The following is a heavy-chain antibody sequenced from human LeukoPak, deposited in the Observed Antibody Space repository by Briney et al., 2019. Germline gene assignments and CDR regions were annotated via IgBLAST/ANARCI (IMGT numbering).Heavy chain of an antibody. J-gene: IGHJ1*01. V-gene: IGHV1-46*01. CDR2: INPSGGST. D-gene: IGHD3-22*01. Sequence: ASVKVSCKASGYTFTSYYMHWVRQAPGQGLEWMGIINPSGGSTSYAQKFQGRVTMTRDTSTSTVYMELSSLRSEDTAVYYCARAYYDSSGYRPEYFQHWGRGTLVTVSS. CDR1: GYTFTSYY. CDR3: ARAYYDSSGYRPEYFQH.